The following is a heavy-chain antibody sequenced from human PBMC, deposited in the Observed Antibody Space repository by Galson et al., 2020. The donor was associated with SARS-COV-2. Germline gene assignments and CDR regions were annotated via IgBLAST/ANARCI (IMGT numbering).Heavy chain of an antibody. D-gene: IGHD5-12*01. CDR3: AKGAPITA. CDR2: ISGSGGTT. Sequence: EGSLRLSCAASGFTFSSYAMTWVRQAPGMGLEWVSTISGSGGTTYYADSVKGRFTISRDSSKNTLYLQMNSLRAEDTAIYYCAKGAPITAWGQGTLVTVSS. CDR1: GFTFSSYA. V-gene: IGHV3-23*01. J-gene: IGHJ5*02.